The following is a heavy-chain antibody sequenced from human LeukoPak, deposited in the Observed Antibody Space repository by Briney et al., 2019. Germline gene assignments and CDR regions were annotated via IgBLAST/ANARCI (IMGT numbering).Heavy chain of an antibody. CDR1: GFTFSNYA. J-gene: IGHJ1*01. CDR3: ASPPGYSSGWYEGPEYFQH. V-gene: IGHV3-23*01. CDR2: ISVSGGST. D-gene: IGHD6-19*01. Sequence: GGSLRLSCAASGFTFSNYAMSWVRQAPGKGLEWVSVISVSGGSTYYADSVKGRFTISRDNSKNTLYLQMNSLRAEDTAVYYCASPPGYSSGWYEGPEYFQHWGQGTLVTVSS.